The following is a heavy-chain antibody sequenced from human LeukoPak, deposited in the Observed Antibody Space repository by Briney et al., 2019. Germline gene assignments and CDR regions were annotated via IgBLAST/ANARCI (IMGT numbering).Heavy chain of an antibody. V-gene: IGHV1-18*01. Sequence: ASVKVSCKASGYTFTSDGISWVRQAPGQGLEWLGWISAYNGNTNYAQKLQGRVTMTTDTSTSTAYMELRSLRSDDTAVYYCARVRSGSYRGQYYFDYWGQGTLVTVSS. CDR2: ISAYNGNT. CDR1: GYTFTSDG. D-gene: IGHD1-26*01. CDR3: ARVRSGSYRGQYYFDY. J-gene: IGHJ4*02.